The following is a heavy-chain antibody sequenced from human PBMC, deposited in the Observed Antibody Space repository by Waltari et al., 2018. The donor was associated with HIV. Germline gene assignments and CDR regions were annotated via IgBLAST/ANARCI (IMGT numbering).Heavy chain of an antibody. J-gene: IGHJ6*02. CDR1: GYTFTGYH. D-gene: IGHD4-17*01. Sequence: QVQLIQSGAEVRDPGASVKVSCKASGYTFTGYHLHWVRQAPGQGLEWMGRINPNVGGTNYAQKFQALVTITRDISIGTAYMELTSLRPNDTAVYYCARVTTVTGDSYFYYGMDVWGQGTTVVVSS. CDR2: INPNVGGT. CDR3: ARVTTVTGDSYFYYGMDV. V-gene: IGHV1-2*06.